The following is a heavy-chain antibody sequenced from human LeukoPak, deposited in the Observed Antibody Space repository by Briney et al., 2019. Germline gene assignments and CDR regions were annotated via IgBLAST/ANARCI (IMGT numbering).Heavy chain of an antibody. V-gene: IGHV3-23*01. CDR1: GFTFSSYA. D-gene: IGHD5-24*01. CDR3: AKGTYRDGYNYGHFDY. J-gene: IGHJ4*02. CDR2: ISGSGGST. Sequence: SGGSLRPSCAASGFTFSSYAMSWVRQAPGKGLEWVSAISGSGGSTYYADSVKGRFTISRDNSKNTLYLQMNSLRAEDTAVYYCAKGTYRDGYNYGHFDYWGQGTLVTVSS.